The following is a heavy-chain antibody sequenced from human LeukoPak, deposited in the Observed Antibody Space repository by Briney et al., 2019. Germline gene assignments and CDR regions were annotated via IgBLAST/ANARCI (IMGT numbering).Heavy chain of an antibody. CDR3: GRCSSGIYNWFDP. V-gene: IGHV4-39*01. Sequence: PSETLSLTCTVSGGSISSSSYYWAWIRQPPGKGLEWIGSMYYSGNTYYNPSLKSRVTISADTSKNQFSMKLSSVTAADTAVYYCGRCSSGIYNWFDPWGQGTLVTVSS. D-gene: IGHD1-26*01. J-gene: IGHJ5*02. CDR2: MYYSGNT. CDR1: GGSISSSSYY.